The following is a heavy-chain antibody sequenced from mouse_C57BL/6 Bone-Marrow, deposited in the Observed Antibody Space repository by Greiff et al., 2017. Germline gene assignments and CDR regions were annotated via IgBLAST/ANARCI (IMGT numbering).Heavy chain of an antibody. CDR1: GYTFTSYG. V-gene: IGHV1-81*01. D-gene: IGHD1-1*01. CDR3: ARDDYYGSSYNYWYFDV. J-gene: IGHJ1*03. CDR2: IYPRSGNT. Sequence: VQLQQSGAELARPGASVKLSCKASGYTFTSYGISWVKQRTGQGLEWIGEIYPRSGNTYYNEKFKGKATLTADKSSSTGYMELRSLTSEDSAVYFCARDDYYGSSYNYWYFDVWGTGTTVTVSS.